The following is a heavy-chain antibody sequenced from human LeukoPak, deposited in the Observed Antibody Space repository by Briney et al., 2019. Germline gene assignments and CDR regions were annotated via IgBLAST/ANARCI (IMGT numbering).Heavy chain of an antibody. J-gene: IGHJ4*02. D-gene: IGHD3-10*01. Sequence: GGSLRLSCAASGFTFSTYAMSWVRRTPGKGLEWVSVIYSGGSTYYADSVKGRFTISRDNSKNTLYLQMNSLRAEDTAVYYCASVWFGELAFDYWGQGALLTVSS. CDR3: ASVWFGELAFDY. V-gene: IGHV3-66*01. CDR1: GFTFSTYA. CDR2: IYSGGST.